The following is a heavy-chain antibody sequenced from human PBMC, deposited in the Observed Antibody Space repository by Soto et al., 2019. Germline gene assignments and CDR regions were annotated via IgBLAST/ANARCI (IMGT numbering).Heavy chain of an antibody. Sequence: SETLSLTCHVSGASISGFYWSWIRKSAGKGREWIGRIYATGTTDYNPSLKSRVMMSVDTSEKQFSLKLRSVTAADTAVYYCVRDGTKTVRDWFDPWGQGISVTVSS. CDR3: VRDGTKTVRDWFDP. D-gene: IGHD1-1*01. CDR2: IYATGTT. V-gene: IGHV4-4*07. CDR1: GASISGFY. J-gene: IGHJ5*02.